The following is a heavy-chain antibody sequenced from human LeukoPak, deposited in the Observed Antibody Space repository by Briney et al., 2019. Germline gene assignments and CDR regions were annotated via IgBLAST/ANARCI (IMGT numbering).Heavy chain of an antibody. CDR1: GGSISSGSYY. V-gene: IGHV4-61*02. CDR2: IYTSGST. D-gene: IGHD6-6*01. CDR3: VRGRYSSSSGINWFDP. Sequence: SETLSLTCTVSGGSISSGSYYWSWIRQPAGKGLEWIGRIYTSGSTNYNPSLKSRVTISVDTSKNQFSLELSSVTAADTAVYYCVRGRYSSSSGINWFDPWGQGTLVTVSS. J-gene: IGHJ5*02.